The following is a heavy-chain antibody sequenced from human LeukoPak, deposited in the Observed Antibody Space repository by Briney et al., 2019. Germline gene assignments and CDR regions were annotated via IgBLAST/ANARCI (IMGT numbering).Heavy chain of an antibody. J-gene: IGHJ4*02. V-gene: IGHV3-7*01. Sequence: PGGSLRLSCSASGFTFSNYWMTWVRQSPGKGLEWVAIIKHDGSDKYCVDSVKSRFTISRDNAKNSLYLQMSSLRAEDTAVYYCARGGHRQKEFWGQGTLVTVSS. CDR2: IKHDGSDK. CDR3: ARGGHRQKEF. CDR1: GFTFSNYW. D-gene: IGHD3-10*01.